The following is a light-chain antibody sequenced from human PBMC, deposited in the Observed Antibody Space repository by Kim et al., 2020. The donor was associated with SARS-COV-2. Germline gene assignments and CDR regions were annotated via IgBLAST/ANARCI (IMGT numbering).Light chain of an antibody. V-gene: IGLV4-69*01. CDR2: LNSDGRH. CDR1: SGHSRYA. J-gene: IGLJ3*02. Sequence: QLVLTQSPSASASLGASVKLTCTLSSGHSRYAIAWHQQQPEKGPRYLMKLNSDGRHTKGDGVPDRFSGSSSGAERYLTISSLQSEDEADYYCQTWGTGIRVFGGGTKVTVL. CDR3: QTWGTGIRV.